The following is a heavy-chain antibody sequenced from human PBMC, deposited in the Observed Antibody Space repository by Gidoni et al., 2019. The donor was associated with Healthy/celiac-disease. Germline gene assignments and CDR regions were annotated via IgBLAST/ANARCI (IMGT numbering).Heavy chain of an antibody. CDR2: ISSSSSYI. J-gene: IGHJ4*02. V-gene: IGHV3-21*01. CDR1: GFTFSSYR. CDR3: ARPSGPRYYYDSSGLNY. D-gene: IGHD3-22*01. Sequence: EVQLVESGGGLVKPGGSLRLSCAASGFTFSSYRMNWVRQAPGKGLEWVSSISSSSSYIYYADSVKGRFTISRDNAKNSLYLQMNSLRAEDTAVYYCARPSGPRYYYDSSGLNYWGQGTLVTVSS.